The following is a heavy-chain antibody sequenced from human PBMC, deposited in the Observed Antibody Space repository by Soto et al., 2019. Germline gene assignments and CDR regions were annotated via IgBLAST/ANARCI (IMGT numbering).Heavy chain of an antibody. V-gene: IGHV4-59*01. CDR1: GGSISSYY. Sequence: SETLSLTCTVSGGSISSYYWSWIRQPPGKGLEWIGYVYYSGSTNYNPSLKSRVTISVDTSKNQFSLKLSSVTAADTAVYYCARASSSWYGYYFDYWGQGTLVTVSS. CDR3: ARASSSWYGYYFDY. CDR2: VYYSGST. D-gene: IGHD6-13*01. J-gene: IGHJ4*02.